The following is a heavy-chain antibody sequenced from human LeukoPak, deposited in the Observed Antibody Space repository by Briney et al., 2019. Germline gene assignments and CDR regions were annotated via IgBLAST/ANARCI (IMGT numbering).Heavy chain of an antibody. CDR1: GGSVGSAGYY. CDR3: ARTQSQSGSYRYYFGY. CDR2: IYYIRNT. Sequence: SEILSLTCTVSGGSVGSAGYYWSWIRQPPGGGLEWIGYIYYIRNTNYNPSLKSRVTMSLDPSKNQFSLKLNSVTAADTAVYYCARTQSQSGSYRYYFGYWGQGTLVTVSS. D-gene: IGHD1-26*01. J-gene: IGHJ4*02. V-gene: IGHV4-61*08.